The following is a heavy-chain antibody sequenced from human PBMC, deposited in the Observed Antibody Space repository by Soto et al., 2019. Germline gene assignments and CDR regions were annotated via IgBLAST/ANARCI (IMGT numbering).Heavy chain of an antibody. Sequence: VHLVQSGAEVKKPGASVKVSCKASGYSFTNYAMHWVRQAPGQGLEYMGWINAANGDTKYSQRFQGRVTITRDTSASTVYMELSSLRSEDTAVYYCAREGSALASGLSRNWFDPWGQGTLLTVSS. J-gene: IGHJ5*02. V-gene: IGHV1-3*01. CDR1: GYSFTNYA. CDR2: INAANGDT. CDR3: AREGSALASGLSRNWFDP.